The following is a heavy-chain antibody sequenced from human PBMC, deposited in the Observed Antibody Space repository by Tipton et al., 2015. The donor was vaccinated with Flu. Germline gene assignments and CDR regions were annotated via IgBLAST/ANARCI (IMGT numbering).Heavy chain of an antibody. Sequence: TLSLTCTVSGASISTGDYYWSWLRQSAGKGLEWIGRLYTSGGAGYNPSLKSRLTMSRDSTKNQFFLNLTSVTAADTAVYYCARDTVDYGSGIWGLDFWGHGTLVTVSS. D-gene: IGHD3-10*01. CDR3: ARDTVDYGSGIWGLDF. CDR2: LYTSGGA. V-gene: IGHV4-61*02. J-gene: IGHJ4*01. CDR1: GASISTGDYY.